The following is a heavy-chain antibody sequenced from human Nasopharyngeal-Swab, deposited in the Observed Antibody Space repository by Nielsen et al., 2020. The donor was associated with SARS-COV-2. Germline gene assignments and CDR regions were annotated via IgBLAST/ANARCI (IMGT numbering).Heavy chain of an antibody. V-gene: IGHV3-23*01. CDR1: GCTFSTYA. CDR3: AKDRYCSGGACYFNGFDS. Sequence: GESLKISCSASGCTFSTYAMSWVRQAPGKGLEWVSSVSGTGHTTKYTDSVKGLFTISRDNSEKKVYLEMHSLRAEDTAVYYCAKDRYCSGGACYFNGFDSWGQGTLVTVSS. CDR2: VSGTGHTT. D-gene: IGHD2-15*01. J-gene: IGHJ4*02.